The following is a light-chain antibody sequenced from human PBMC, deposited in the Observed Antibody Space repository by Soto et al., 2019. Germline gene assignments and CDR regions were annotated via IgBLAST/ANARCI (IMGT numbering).Light chain of an antibody. Sequence: QSVLPQPASVSGSPGQSITISCTGTSSDVGGYNYVSWYQQHPGKAPKFIIYDVSNRPSGVSNRFSGSKSGNTASLTISGLQAEDEADYYCSSYTTSNTRQIVFGTGTKVTVL. V-gene: IGLV2-14*01. J-gene: IGLJ1*01. CDR1: SSDVGGYNY. CDR3: SSYTTSNTRQIV. CDR2: DVS.